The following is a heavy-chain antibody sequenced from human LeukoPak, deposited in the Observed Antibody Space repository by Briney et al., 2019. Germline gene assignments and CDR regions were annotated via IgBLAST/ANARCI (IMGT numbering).Heavy chain of an antibody. J-gene: IGHJ5*02. CDR3: GGDFLGESGAGGP. V-gene: IGHV3-21*01. D-gene: IGHD3-10*01. CDR2: ISPSGGST. CDR1: GFRFSSFT. Sequence: GGSLRLSCAASGFRFSSFTMNWVRQAPGKGLEWASSISPSGGSTWHADSVKGRFTISRDNAKNSVHLQMTNLRVDDTAVYYCGGDFLGESGAGGPWGQGILVTVSS.